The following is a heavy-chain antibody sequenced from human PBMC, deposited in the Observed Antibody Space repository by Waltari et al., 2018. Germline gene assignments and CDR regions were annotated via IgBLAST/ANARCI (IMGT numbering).Heavy chain of an antibody. CDR2: IGNQGNTYAT. V-gene: IGHV3-73*02. CDR3: TRSPGFGP. Sequence: VQLVESGGGLVQPGGSLHLSCAASGFIFSGSPIPWVRQASGKGLEWVGRIGNQGNTYATVYTESVKGRFTISRDDSKNTAYLQMNSLKIEDTAFYYCTRSPGFGPWGQGTLVTVSS. J-gene: IGHJ5*02. CDR1: GFIFSGSP.